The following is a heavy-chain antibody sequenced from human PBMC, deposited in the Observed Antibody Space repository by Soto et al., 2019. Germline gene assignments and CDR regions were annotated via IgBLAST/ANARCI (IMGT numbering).Heavy chain of an antibody. D-gene: IGHD6-19*01. CDR2: INTNGVNT. V-gene: IGHV3-64*01. CDR3: ARGTVEGSSGWATYFDF. Sequence: EVQLVESGGGLVQPGGSLRLSCAASGFTFSGYSMFWVRQAPGKGLEYVSAINTNGVNTFYAKSVKGRFTISRDNSKNPWYLPMGSPRAVDMEVYYCARGTVEGSSGWATYFDFWGQGTLVTVSS. J-gene: IGHJ4*02. CDR1: GFTFSGYS.